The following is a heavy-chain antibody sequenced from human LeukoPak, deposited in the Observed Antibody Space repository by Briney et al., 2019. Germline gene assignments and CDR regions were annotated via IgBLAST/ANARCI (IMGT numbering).Heavy chain of an antibody. V-gene: IGHV3-33*08. D-gene: IGHD3-16*02. CDR1: GFTFSSYA. CDR2: IWYDGSNK. J-gene: IGHJ5*02. CDR3: ARDGDDYIWGSYRNSNWFDP. Sequence: GGSLRLSCAASGFTFSSYAMHWVRQAPGKGLEWVAVIWYDGSNKNYKDSVKGRFTISRDNSKNTLYLQMNSLRAEDTAVYYCARDGDDYIWGSYRNSNWFDPWGQGTLVTVSS.